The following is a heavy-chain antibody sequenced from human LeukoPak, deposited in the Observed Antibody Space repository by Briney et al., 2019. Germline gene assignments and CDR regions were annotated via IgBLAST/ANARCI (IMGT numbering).Heavy chain of an antibody. V-gene: IGHV1-3*01. J-gene: IGHJ6*04. Sequence: ASVKVSCKASGYTFTSYAMHWVRQAPGQRLEWMGWINAGNGNTKYSQKFQGRVTITRDTPASTAYMELSSLRSEDTAVYYCARDNPYVVRGVITYYYYGMDVWGKGTTVTVSS. CDR2: INAGNGNT. CDR1: GYTFTSYA. CDR3: ARDNPYVVRGVITYYYYGMDV. D-gene: IGHD3-10*01.